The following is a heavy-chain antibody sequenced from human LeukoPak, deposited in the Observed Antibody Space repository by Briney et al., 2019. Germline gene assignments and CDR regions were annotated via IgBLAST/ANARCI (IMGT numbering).Heavy chain of an antibody. V-gene: IGHV3-23*01. CDR2: ISGSGVST. CDR1: GFAFDDYG. Sequence: GGSLRLSCAASGFAFDDYGMSWVRQAPGKGLEWVSAISGSGVSTYYADSVKGRFTVSRDNSKNTLYLQMSSLRAEDTAVYYCAKDERNWNYNLASQTYDWGQETLVTVSS. CDR3: AKDERNWNYNLASQTYD. D-gene: IGHD1-7*01. J-gene: IGHJ4*02.